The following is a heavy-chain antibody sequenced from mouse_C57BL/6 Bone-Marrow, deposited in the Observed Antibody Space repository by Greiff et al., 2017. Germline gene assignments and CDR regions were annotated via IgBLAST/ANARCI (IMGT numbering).Heavy chain of an antibody. V-gene: IGHV3-6*01. D-gene: IGHD2-5*01. CDR2: ISYDGSN. CDR1: GYSITSGYY. CDR3: ARENYSNPIFDY. Sequence: VQLQQSGPGLVKPSQSLSLTCSVTGYSITSGYYWNWIRQFPGNKLEWMGYISYDGSNNYNPSLKNRISITRDTSKNQFFLKLNSVTTEDTATYYCARENYSNPIFDYWGQGTTLTVSS. J-gene: IGHJ2*01.